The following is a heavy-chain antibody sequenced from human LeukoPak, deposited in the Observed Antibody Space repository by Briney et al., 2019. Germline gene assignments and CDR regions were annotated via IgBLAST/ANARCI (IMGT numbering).Heavy chain of an antibody. CDR3: ARAVSWTDYYYYMDV. CDR2: IYSSGST. Sequence: ETLSLTCTVSGGSINSHYWSWIRQPPGKGLEWIGYIYSSGSTKYNPSLKSRVTISVDTSKNQLSLKLNSVTAADTAVYYCARAVSWTDYYYYMDVWGKGTTVTVSS. CDR1: GGSINSHY. D-gene: IGHD6-13*01. V-gene: IGHV4-59*11. J-gene: IGHJ6*03.